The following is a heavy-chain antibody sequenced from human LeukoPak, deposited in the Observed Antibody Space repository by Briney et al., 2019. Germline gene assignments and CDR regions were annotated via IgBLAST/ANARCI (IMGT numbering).Heavy chain of an antibody. Sequence: SETLSLTCTVSGGTISSYYWSWIRQPPGQGLEWIGEIIHSGSTNYNPSLKSRVTISVDTSKNQFSQKLSSVTAADTAVYYCARHTAMVTRYYYYYMDVWGKGTTVTISS. CDR3: ARHTAMVTRYYYYYMDV. J-gene: IGHJ6*03. V-gene: IGHV4-34*12. D-gene: IGHD5-18*01. CDR1: GGTISSYY. CDR2: IIHSGST.